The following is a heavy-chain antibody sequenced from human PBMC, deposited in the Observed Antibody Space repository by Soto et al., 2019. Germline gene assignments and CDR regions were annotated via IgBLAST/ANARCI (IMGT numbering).Heavy chain of an antibody. CDR3: ARDLMATGGGWFDP. D-gene: IGHD5-12*01. Sequence: ASVKVSCKASGYTFTTYGISWVRQAPGQGLEWMGWISAYNGNTNSAQKLQGRVTMTTDTSTSTAYMELRSLRSDDTAVYYCARDLMATGGGWFDPWRQGTLVTVSS. CDR2: ISAYNGNT. J-gene: IGHJ5*02. V-gene: IGHV1-18*01. CDR1: GYTFTTYG.